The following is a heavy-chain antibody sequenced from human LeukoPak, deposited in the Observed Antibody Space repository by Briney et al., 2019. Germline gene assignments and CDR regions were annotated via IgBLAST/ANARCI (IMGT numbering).Heavy chain of an antibody. J-gene: IGHJ4*02. V-gene: IGHV1-18*01. CDR3: PRDVNYAFDY. CDR2: ISANSGNT. D-gene: IGHD3-16*01. CDR1: GYSFTRNG. Sequence: ASVKVSCKPSGYSFTRNGISWVRQAPGQGLEWMAWISANSGNTNYAQNFQDRVTLTTDTSTSTAYMELRSLRSDDTAVYYCPRDVNYAFDYWGQGTLVTVSS.